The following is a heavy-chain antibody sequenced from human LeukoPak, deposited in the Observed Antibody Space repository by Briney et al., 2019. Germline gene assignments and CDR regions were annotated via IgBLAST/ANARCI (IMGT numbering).Heavy chain of an antibody. CDR2: ISGSSDST. CDR3: AKGSTAAGTPFDS. V-gene: IGHV3-23*01. Sequence: PGGSLRLSCAASGFTFSRYAISWVRQAAGKGLEWVSGISGSSDSTYYADSVKGRFTISRDNSKNTLYLEMNRLRAEDTAVYNCAKGSTAAGTPFDSWGQGTLVTVSS. D-gene: IGHD1-14*01. CDR1: GFTFSRYA. J-gene: IGHJ4*02.